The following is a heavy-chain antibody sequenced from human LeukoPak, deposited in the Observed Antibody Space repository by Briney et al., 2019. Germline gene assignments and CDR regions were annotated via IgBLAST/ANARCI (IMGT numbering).Heavy chain of an antibody. V-gene: IGHV1-18*01. D-gene: IGHD6-19*01. Sequence: ASVKVSCKASGYTFTSYGISWVRQAPGQGLEWMGWISAYNGNTNYAQKLQGRVTMTTDTSTSTAYMELGSLRSDDTAVYYCAYSSGKEGKFDYWGQGTLVTVSS. CDR2: ISAYNGNT. CDR3: AYSSGKEGKFDY. CDR1: GYTFTSYG. J-gene: IGHJ4*02.